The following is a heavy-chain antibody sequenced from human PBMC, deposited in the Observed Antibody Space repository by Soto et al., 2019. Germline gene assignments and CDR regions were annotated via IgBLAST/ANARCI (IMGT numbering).Heavy chain of an antibody. Sequence: QVQLVESGGGVVQPGRSLRLSCAASGFTFSSYAMHWVRQAPGKGLEWVAVISYDGSNKYYADSVKGRFTISRDNSKNTLYLQMNSLRAADTAVYYCARASYGDLRLFDYWGQGTLVTVSS. V-gene: IGHV3-30-3*01. J-gene: IGHJ4*02. CDR1: GFTFSSYA. CDR2: ISYDGSNK. CDR3: ARASYGDLRLFDY. D-gene: IGHD4-17*01.